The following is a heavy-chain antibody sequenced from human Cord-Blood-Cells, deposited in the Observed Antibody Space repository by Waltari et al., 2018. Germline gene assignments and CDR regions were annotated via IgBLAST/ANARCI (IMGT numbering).Heavy chain of an antibody. Sequence: QVQLVQSGAEVKQPASAVKVSCKASGRTFSSYAISWVRQAPGQGLEWMGGIIPIFGTANYEQKFQGRVTITADESTSTAYMELSSLRSEDTAVYYCARQGGRSGYYDAFDIWGQGTMVTVSS. CDR3: ARQGGRSGYYDAFDI. D-gene: IGHD3-3*01. J-gene: IGHJ3*02. CDR2: IIPIFGTA. V-gene: IGHV1-69*12. CDR1: GRTFSSYA.